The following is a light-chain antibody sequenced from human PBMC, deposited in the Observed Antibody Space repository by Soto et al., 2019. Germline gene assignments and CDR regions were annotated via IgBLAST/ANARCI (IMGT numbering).Light chain of an antibody. J-gene: IGLJ1*01. CDR1: SIAVSIYNY. V-gene: IGLV2-14*01. CDR3: SSYTDSSNYV. Sequence: QSALTQPASVSRSPGHSINISCTGTSIAVSIYNYVSWYQQQPGKAPKLMIYQVTNRPSGVSNRFSGSRSGNTASLTISGLQAEDEADYYCSSYTDSSNYVFGTGGKVAVL. CDR2: QVT.